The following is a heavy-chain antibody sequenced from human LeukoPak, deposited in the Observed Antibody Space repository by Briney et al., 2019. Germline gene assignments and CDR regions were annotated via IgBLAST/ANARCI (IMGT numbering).Heavy chain of an antibody. D-gene: IGHD4-17*01. J-gene: IGHJ4*02. V-gene: IGHV3-48*03. CDR1: GFTFSSYE. CDR2: ISSSASTI. CDR3: VTRHDYGDHGRGCLDY. Sequence: GGSLRLSCAASGFTFSSYEMNWVCQAPGKGLEWISYISSSASTIYYADSVKGRFTISRDNAKNSLYLQMNSLRAEDTAIYYCVTRHDYGDHGRGCLDYWGQGTLVTVSS.